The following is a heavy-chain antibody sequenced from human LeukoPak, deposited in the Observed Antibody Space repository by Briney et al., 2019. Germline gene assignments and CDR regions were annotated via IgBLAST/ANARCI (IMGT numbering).Heavy chain of an antibody. CDR1: GFTFSHYA. J-gene: IGHJ4*02. V-gene: IGHV3-30*18. CDR3: AKGGYYERPWYFDY. CDR2: TSFDGTNK. D-gene: IGHD3-22*01. Sequence: GRSLRLSCAASGFTFSHYAMHWVRQAPGMGREWVAVTSFDGTNKFYADSVKGRFTISRDNSKNALDLQMNSLRAEDTAVYYCAKGGYYERPWYFDYWGQGTLVTVSS.